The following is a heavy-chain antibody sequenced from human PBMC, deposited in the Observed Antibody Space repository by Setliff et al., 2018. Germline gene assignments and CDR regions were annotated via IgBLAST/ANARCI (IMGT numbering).Heavy chain of an antibody. CDR3: VRDDVRGYYMDV. D-gene: IGHD3-10*02. CDR1: GFTFSNAW. V-gene: IGHV3-15*01. J-gene: IGHJ6*03. CDR2: IKSKTDGGTT. Sequence: GGSLRLSCAASGFTFSNAWMSWVRQAPGKGLEWVGRIKSKTDGGTTDYAAPVKGRFTISRDDSKSTLYLQMNSLKTEDTAVYYCVRDDVRGYYMDVWGKGTTVTVS.